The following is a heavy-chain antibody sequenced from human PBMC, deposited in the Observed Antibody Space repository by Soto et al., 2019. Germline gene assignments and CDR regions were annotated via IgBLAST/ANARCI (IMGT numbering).Heavy chain of an antibody. D-gene: IGHD3-16*01. CDR3: AMVDVYVTPSPQDV. Sequence: ASVKVSCKTSGYSFTSYGIAWVRQAPGQGLEWVAWISGYKHNTNFAQKFRGRVTLTTDTSTSTAYMELRSLRSNDTAIYYCAMVDVYVTPSPQDVWGQGTTVTVSS. CDR2: ISGYKHNT. V-gene: IGHV1-18*01. J-gene: IGHJ6*02. CDR1: GYSFTSYG.